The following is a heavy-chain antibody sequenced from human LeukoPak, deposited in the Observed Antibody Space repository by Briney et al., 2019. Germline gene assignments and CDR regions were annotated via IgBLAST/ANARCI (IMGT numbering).Heavy chain of an antibody. CDR2: MNPNSGNT. V-gene: IGHV1-8*01. Sequence: APVKVSCKASGYTFTSYDINWVRQATGQGLEWMGWMNPNSGNTGYAQKFQGRVTMTRNTSISTAYMELSSLRSEDTAVYYCARGVVRGVIPYYYYYYMDVWGKGTTVTVSS. CDR1: GYTFTSYD. J-gene: IGHJ6*03. CDR3: ARGVVRGVIPYYYYYYMDV. D-gene: IGHD3-10*01.